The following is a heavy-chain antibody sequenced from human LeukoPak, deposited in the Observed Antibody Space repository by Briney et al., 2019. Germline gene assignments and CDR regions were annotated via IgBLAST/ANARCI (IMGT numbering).Heavy chain of an antibody. CDR3: AKTGIVVVPAAIDNWFDP. D-gene: IGHD2-2*01. CDR1: GFTFSSYA. V-gene: IGHV3-23*01. J-gene: IGHJ5*02. CDR2: ISGSGGST. Sequence: GGSLRHSCAASGFTFSSYAMSWVRQAPGKGLEWVSAISGSGGSTYYADSVKGRFTISRDNSKNTLYLQMNSLRAEDTAVYYCAKTGIVVVPAAIDNWFDPWGQGTLVTVSS.